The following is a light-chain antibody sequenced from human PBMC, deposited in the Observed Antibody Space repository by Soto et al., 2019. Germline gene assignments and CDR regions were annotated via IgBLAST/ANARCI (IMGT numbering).Light chain of an antibody. CDR2: GAS. J-gene: IGKJ2*01. CDR1: PSVSSN. CDR3: QQYNNWPYT. V-gene: IGKV3-15*01. Sequence: EIVMTQSPATLSVSPGERATLSCRASPSVSSNLAWYQQKPGQAPRLLIYGASTRATGIPARFSGSGSGTECTLTISSLQSEDFAVYYCQQYNNWPYTFGQGTKLEIK.